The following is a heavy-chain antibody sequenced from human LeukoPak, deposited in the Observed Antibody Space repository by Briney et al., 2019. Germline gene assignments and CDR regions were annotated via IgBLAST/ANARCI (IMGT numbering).Heavy chain of an antibody. D-gene: IGHD1-1*01. CDR1: GGSISSYY. CDR3: ARGLVQLEQGYYYGMDV. Sequence: PSETLSLTCTVSGGSISSYYWSWIRQPPGKGLEWIRYIYYSGSTNYNPSLKSRVTISVDTSKNQFSLKLSSVTAADTAVYYCARGLVQLEQGYYYGMDVWGQGTTVTVSS. V-gene: IGHV4-59*08. J-gene: IGHJ6*02. CDR2: IYYSGST.